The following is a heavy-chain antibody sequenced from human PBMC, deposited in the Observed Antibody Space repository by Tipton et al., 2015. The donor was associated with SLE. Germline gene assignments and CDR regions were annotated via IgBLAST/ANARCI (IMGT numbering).Heavy chain of an antibody. CDR3: AITGTTEY. J-gene: IGHJ4*02. CDR1: GGSISSYY. V-gene: IGHV4-59*07. CDR2: IYYSGST. D-gene: IGHD1-7*01. Sequence: TLSLTCTVSGGSISSYYWSWIRQPPGKGLEWIGYIYYSGSTNHNPSLKSRVTISVDTSKNQFSLKLSSVTAADTAVYYCAITGTTEYWGQGTLVTVSS.